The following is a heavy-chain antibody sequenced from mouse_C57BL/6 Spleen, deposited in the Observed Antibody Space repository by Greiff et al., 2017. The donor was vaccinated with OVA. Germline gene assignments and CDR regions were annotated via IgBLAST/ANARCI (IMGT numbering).Heavy chain of an antibody. V-gene: IGHV5-9-1*02. D-gene: IGHD2-3*01. J-gene: IGHJ2*01. CDR3: TRVQMGYYFDD. CDR2: ISSGGDYI. Sequence: EVQGVESGEGLVKPGGSLKLSCAASGFTFSSYAMSSVRQTPEKRLAWVAYISSGGDYIYYADTVKGRFTISRDNARNTLYLQMSSLKSEDTAMYYCTRVQMGYYFDDWGQGTTLTVSS. CDR1: GFTFSSYA.